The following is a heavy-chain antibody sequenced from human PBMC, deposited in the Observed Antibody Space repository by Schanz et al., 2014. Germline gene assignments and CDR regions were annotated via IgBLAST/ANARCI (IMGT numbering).Heavy chain of an antibody. V-gene: IGHV3-64D*06. CDR3: GRARTGVAGWYFEL. J-gene: IGHJ2*01. CDR2: ISNNGDST. D-gene: IGHD2-21*01. CDR1: GFTFSTFA. Sequence: EVQLVESGGGLVQPGGSLRLSCSASGFTFSTFAMHWVRQAPGKGLEYISAISNNGDSTYYADSVKGRFTISRDNSKNTLFLQMSSRRVDDMAVYYCGRARTGVAGWYFELWGRGTLVTVSS.